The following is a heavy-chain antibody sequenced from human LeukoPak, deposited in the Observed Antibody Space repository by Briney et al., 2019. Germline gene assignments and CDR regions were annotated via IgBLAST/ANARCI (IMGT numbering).Heavy chain of an antibody. CDR3: ASDHGGILWFGEFNNWFDP. Sequence: ASVKVSCKASGYTFTGYYMHWVRQAPGQGLEWMGWINPNSGGTNYAQKFQGRVTMTRDTSISTAYMELSRLRSDDTAVYYCASDHGGILWFGEFNNWFDPWGQGTLVTVSS. D-gene: IGHD3-10*01. CDR2: INPNSGGT. J-gene: IGHJ5*02. CDR1: GYTFTGYY. V-gene: IGHV1-2*02.